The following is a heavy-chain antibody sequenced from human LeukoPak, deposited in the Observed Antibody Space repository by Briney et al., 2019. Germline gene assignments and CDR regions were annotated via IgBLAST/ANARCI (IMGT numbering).Heavy chain of an antibody. CDR3: ARVNYNWFDP. D-gene: IGHD1-7*01. V-gene: IGHV1-69*13. J-gene: IGHJ5*02. CDR2: IIPISGTA. CDR1: GGTFSSYA. Sequence: ASVKVSCKASGGTFSSYAISWVRQAPGQGLEWMGGIIPISGTANYAQKFQGRVTITADESTSTAYMELSSLRSEDTAVYYCARVNYNWFDPWGQGTLVTVSS.